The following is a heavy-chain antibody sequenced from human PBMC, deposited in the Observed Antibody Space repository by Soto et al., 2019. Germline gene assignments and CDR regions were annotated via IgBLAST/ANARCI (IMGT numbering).Heavy chain of an antibody. Sequence: GGSLRLSCAASGFTFSDYDMTWIRQAPGKGLEWVSYISGSSSTIYYADSVKGRFTISRDNAKNSLYLRMNSLRAEDTAVYYCARELKEWFGELSFYYYYYMDVWGKGTTVTVSS. J-gene: IGHJ6*03. CDR3: ARELKEWFGELSFYYYYYMDV. CDR2: ISGSSSTI. CDR1: GFTFSDYD. V-gene: IGHV3-11*01. D-gene: IGHD3-10*01.